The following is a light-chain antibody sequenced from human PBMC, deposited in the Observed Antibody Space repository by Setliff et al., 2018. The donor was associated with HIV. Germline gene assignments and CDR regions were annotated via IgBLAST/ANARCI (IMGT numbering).Light chain of an antibody. V-gene: IGLV2-23*02. Sequence: QSALTQPASVSGSPGQSITISCTGTSSDVGSFSLDSWYQQEPGKAPKLIIYEVTKRPSGISDRFSGSKSGNTASLSISGLQTEDEADYYCCSYASSQTYVFGIGTKVTVL. J-gene: IGLJ1*01. CDR1: SSDVGSFSL. CDR3: CSYASSQTYV. CDR2: EVT.